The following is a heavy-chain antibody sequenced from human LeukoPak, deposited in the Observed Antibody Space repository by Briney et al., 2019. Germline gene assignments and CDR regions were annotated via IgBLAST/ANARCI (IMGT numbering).Heavy chain of an antibody. CDR3: ARDWGPNGEYLGY. CDR1: GYTFTGYY. D-gene: IGHD3-10*01. V-gene: IGHV1-2*02. CDR2: INPNSGGT. J-gene: IGHJ4*02. Sequence: ASVKVSCKASGYTFTGYYMHWVRQAPGQGLEWMGWINPNSGGTNYAQKFQGRVTMTRDTSISTAYMELSRLRSDDTAVYYCARDWGPNGEYLGYWGQGTLVTVSS.